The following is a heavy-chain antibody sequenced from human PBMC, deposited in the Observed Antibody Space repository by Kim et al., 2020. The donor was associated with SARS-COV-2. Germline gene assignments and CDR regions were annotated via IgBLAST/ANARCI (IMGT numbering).Heavy chain of an antibody. J-gene: IGHJ4*02. Sequence: GGSLRLSCVASGFTLSNYGTSWVRQAPGKGLEWVSAISGGASNTFHADSVKGRFTVSRDNSKNTLYLQMNNLRAEDTAVYYCEVQHWINVPYWGQGTLVTVSS. CDR1: GFTLSNYG. CDR2: ISGGASNT. D-gene: IGHD2-2*03. V-gene: IGHV3-23*01. CDR3: EVQHWINVPY.